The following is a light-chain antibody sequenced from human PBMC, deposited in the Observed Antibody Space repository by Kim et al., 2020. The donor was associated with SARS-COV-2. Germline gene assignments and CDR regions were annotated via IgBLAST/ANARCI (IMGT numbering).Light chain of an antibody. J-gene: IGKJ3*01. V-gene: IGKV3-11*01. CDR3: QQRSNFT. CDR1: QSVSSY. Sequence: LDLSPGERAPLSCRASQSVSSYLAWYQQKPGQAPRLLIYDASNRATGIPARFSGSGSGTDFTLTISSLEPEDFAVYYCQQRSNFTFGPGTKVDIK. CDR2: DAS.